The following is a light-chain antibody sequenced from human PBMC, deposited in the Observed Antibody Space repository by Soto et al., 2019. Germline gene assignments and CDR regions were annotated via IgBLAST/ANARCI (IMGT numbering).Light chain of an antibody. Sequence: DIQMTQSPSSLSASVGDRVTITCQASQDISNYLNWYQQKPGKVPKLLIYDASNLETGVPSRFSGSGSGTDFTFTISSLQPEDIATYYCQQYDNLPGYTFGQGTKLEIK. CDR1: QDISNY. CDR2: DAS. CDR3: QQYDNLPGYT. J-gene: IGKJ2*01. V-gene: IGKV1-33*01.